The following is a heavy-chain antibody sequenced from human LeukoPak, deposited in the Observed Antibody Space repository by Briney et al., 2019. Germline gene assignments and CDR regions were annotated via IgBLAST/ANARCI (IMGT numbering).Heavy chain of an antibody. J-gene: IGHJ3*02. D-gene: IGHD3-3*01. CDR3: ARALYYDFWSGSPDDAFDI. CDR1: GFTFDDYG. Sequence: GGSLRLSCAASGFTFDDYGMSWVRQAPGKGLEWVSGINWNGGSTGYADSVKGRFTISRDSAKNSLYLQMNSLRAEDTALYHCARALYYDFWSGSPDDAFDIWGQGTMVTVSS. V-gene: IGHV3-20*01. CDR2: INWNGGST.